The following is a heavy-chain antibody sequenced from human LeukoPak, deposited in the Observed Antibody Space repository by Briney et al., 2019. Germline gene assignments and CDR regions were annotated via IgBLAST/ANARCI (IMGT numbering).Heavy chain of an antibody. CDR3: ARAFISYDSSGYYRNYGMDV. CDR2: IYYSGST. D-gene: IGHD3-22*01. V-gene: IGHV4-59*01. J-gene: IGHJ6*02. CDR1: GDSISSYY. Sequence: PSETLSLTCTVSGDSISSYYWSWIRQPPGKGLEWIGYIYYSGSTNYNPSLKSRVTISVDTSKNQFSLKLSSVTAADTAVYYCARAFISYDSSGYYRNYGMDVWGQGTTVTVSS.